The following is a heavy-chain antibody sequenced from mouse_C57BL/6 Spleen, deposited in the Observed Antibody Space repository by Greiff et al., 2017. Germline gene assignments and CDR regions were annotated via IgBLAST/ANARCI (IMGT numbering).Heavy chain of an antibody. CDR3: ARRDYDRGDFDY. CDR1: GYTFTDYN. V-gene: IGHV1-18*01. Sequence: VQLKQSGPELVKPGASVKIPCKASGYTFTDYNMDWVKQSHGKSLEWIGDINPNNGGTTYNQKFKGKATLTVDKSSSTAYMELRSLTSEDTAVYYCARRDYDRGDFDYWGQGTTLTVSS. D-gene: IGHD2-4*01. CDR2: INPNNGGT. J-gene: IGHJ2*01.